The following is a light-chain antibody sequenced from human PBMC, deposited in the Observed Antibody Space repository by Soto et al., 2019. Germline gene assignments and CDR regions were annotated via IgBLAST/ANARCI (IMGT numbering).Light chain of an antibody. CDR1: SSDVGSYNL. J-gene: IGLJ2*01. V-gene: IGLV2-23*03. Sequence: QSVLTQPASVSGSPGQSITISCTGTSSDVGSYNLVSWYQQHPGKAPKLMIYEGSKRPSGVSNRFSGSKSGNTASLTISGLQAEDEADYYCCSYAVSSTFVVVFGGGTKLTVL. CDR3: CSYAVSSTFVVV. CDR2: EGS.